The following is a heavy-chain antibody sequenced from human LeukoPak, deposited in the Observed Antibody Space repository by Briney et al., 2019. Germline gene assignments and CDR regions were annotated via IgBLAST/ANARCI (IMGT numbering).Heavy chain of an antibody. CDR1: GGTFSSYA. CDR2: IIPIFGTA. D-gene: IGHD6-19*01. CDR3: ARALGIAVAGTLTFGY. J-gene: IGHJ4*02. V-gene: IGHV1-69*13. Sequence: GASVKVSCKASGGTFSSYAISWVRQAPGQGLEWVGGIIPIFGTANYAQKFQGRVTITADESTSTASMELSSLRSEDTAVYCCARALGIAVAGTLTFGYWGQGTLVTVSS.